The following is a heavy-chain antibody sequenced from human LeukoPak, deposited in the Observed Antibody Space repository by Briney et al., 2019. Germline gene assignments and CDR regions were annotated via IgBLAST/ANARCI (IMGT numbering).Heavy chain of an antibody. D-gene: IGHD6-19*01. CDR2: INPSGGST. J-gene: IGHJ4*02. Sequence: GASVKVSCKASGYTFTSYYMHWVRQAPGQGLEWMGIINPSGGSTSYAQKFQGRVTMTRDTSTSTVYMELSSLRSEDTAVYYCARDPVPAGCGWYLHFDYWGQGTLVTVFS. CDR1: GYTFTSYY. V-gene: IGHV1-46*01. CDR3: ARDPVPAGCGWYLHFDY.